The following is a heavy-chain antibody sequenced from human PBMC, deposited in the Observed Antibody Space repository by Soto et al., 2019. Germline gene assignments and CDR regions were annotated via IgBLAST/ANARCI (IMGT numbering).Heavy chain of an antibody. CDR3: ARVSRYQLLMYYYGMDV. D-gene: IGHD2-2*01. V-gene: IGHV5-51*01. CDR2: IYPGDSDT. CDR1: GYSFTSYW. Sequence: PRESLKISCKGSGYSFTSYWIGWVRQMPGKGLEWMGIIYPGDSDTRYSPSFQGQVTISADKSISTAYLQWSSLKASDTAMYYCARVSRYQLLMYYYGMDVWGQGTTVTVSS. J-gene: IGHJ6*02.